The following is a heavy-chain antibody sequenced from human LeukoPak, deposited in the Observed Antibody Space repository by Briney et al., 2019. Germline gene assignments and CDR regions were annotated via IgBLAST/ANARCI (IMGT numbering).Heavy chain of an antibody. CDR1: GGSFSGYY. D-gene: IGHD5-18*01. V-gene: IGHV4-34*01. J-gene: IGHJ3*02. CDR2: INHSGST. Sequence: SETLSLTCAVYGGSFSGYYWSWIRQPPGKGLEWIGEINHSGSTNYNPSRKSRVTISVDTSKNQFSLKLSSVTAADTAVYYCARGGRRGYSYGFRFSAFDIWGQGTMVTVSS. CDR3: ARGGRRGYSYGFRFSAFDI.